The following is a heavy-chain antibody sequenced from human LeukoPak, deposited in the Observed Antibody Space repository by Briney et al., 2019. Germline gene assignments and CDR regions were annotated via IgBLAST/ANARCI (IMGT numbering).Heavy chain of an antibody. CDR1: GYTFTSYD. V-gene: IGHV1-8*01. D-gene: IGHD3-3*01. Sequence: ASVKVSCKASGYTFTSYDINWVRQATGQGLEWMGWMKPNSGNTGYAQKFQGRVTMTRNTSIRTAYMELSSLRSEDTAVYYCARAERNYDFWSGYFAYPQTDYYYYMDVWGKGTTVTVSS. CDR3: ARAERNYDFWSGYFAYPQTDYYYYMDV. CDR2: MKPNSGNT. J-gene: IGHJ6*03.